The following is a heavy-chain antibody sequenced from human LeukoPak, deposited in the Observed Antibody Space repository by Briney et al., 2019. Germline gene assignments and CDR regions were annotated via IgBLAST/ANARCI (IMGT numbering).Heavy chain of an antibody. V-gene: IGHV1-3*01. Sequence: ASEKFSCKASGYTFTSYAMHWVRQPPGQSLKGMGWINAGNGNTKYSQKFQGRVTITRDTSASTAYMELSSLRSEDTAVYYCARSPTLRLGELSSPFDYWGQGTLVTVSS. CDR3: ARSPTLRLGELSSPFDY. CDR2: INAGNGNT. D-gene: IGHD3-16*02. J-gene: IGHJ4*02. CDR1: GYTFTSYA.